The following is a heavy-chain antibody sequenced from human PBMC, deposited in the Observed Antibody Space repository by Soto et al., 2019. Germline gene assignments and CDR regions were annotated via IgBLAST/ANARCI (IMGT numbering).Heavy chain of an antibody. Sequence: ASVKVSCKASGYTFPSYDINWVRQATGQGLEWMGWMNPNSGNTGYAQKFQGRVTITADESTSTAYMELSSLRSEDTAVYYCARDGSNDVGFDYWGQGTLVTVSS. J-gene: IGHJ4*02. CDR1: GYTFPSYD. V-gene: IGHV1-8*01. D-gene: IGHD1-1*01. CDR3: ARDGSNDVGFDY. CDR2: MNPNSGNT.